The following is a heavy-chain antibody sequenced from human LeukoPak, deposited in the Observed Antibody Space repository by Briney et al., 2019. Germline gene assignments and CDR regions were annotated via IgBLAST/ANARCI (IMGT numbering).Heavy chain of an antibody. V-gene: IGHV1-18*04. D-gene: IGHD2-2*02. CDR2: ISAYNGNT. J-gene: IGHJ6*02. Sequence: GASVKVSCKASGYTFTGYYMHWVRQAPGQGLEWMGWISAYNGNTNYAQKLQGRVTMTTDTSKSTAYMELWSLRSDDTAVYYCARDELVGYCSSTSCYNYYGMDVWGQGTTVTVSS. CDR1: GYTFTGYY. CDR3: ARDELVGYCSSTSCYNYYGMDV.